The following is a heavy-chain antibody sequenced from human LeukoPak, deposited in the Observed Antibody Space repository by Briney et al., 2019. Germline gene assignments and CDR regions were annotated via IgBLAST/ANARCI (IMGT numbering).Heavy chain of an antibody. CDR2: ISSSRSTI. Sequence: PGGSLRLSCAASGFTFSSYEMNWVRQAPGKGLEWVSYISSSRSTIYYADSVKGRFTISRDNAKNSLYLQMNSLRAEDTAVYYCASTTAGYCSGGSCATGDYWGQGTLVTVSS. CDR3: ASTTAGYCSGGSCATGDY. J-gene: IGHJ4*02. D-gene: IGHD2-15*01. CDR1: GFTFSSYE. V-gene: IGHV3-48*03.